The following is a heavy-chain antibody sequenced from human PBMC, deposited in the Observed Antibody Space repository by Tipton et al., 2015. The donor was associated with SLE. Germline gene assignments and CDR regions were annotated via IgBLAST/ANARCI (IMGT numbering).Heavy chain of an antibody. D-gene: IGHD3-3*01. V-gene: IGHV4-30-2*04. Sequence: LWSRVTISVDTSENQFFLKLTSVTAADTAIYYCVRVDDFNDSFDIWGQGTMVTVSS. J-gene: IGHJ3*02. CDR3: VRVDDFNDSFDI.